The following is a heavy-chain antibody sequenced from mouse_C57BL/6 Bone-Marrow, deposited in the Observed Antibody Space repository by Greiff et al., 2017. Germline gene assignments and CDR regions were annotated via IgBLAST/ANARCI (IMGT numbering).Heavy chain of an antibody. Sequence: QVHVKQPGAELVMPGASVKLSCKASGYTFTSYWMPWVKQRPGQGLEWIGEIDPSDSYTNYNQKFKGKSTLTVDKSSSTAYMQLSSLTSEDSAVYYCAREENYYGSRGYAMDYWGQGTSVTVAS. D-gene: IGHD1-1*01. CDR3: AREENYYGSRGYAMDY. V-gene: IGHV1-69*01. J-gene: IGHJ4*01. CDR1: GYTFTSYW. CDR2: IDPSDSYT.